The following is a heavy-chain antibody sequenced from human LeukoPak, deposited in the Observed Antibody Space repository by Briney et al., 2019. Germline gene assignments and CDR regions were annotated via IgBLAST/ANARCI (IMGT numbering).Heavy chain of an antibody. J-gene: IGHJ4*01. CDR2: ISAYNGNT. D-gene: IGHD3-10*01. CDR1: GYTFTSYG. CDR3: ARDAGSGSYSSTWYFDY. V-gene: IGHV1-18*01. Sequence: ASVKVSCKASGYTFTSYGISWVRQAPGQGLEWMGWISAYNGNTNYAQKLQGRVTMTRDTSISTAYMELSRLRSDDTAVYYCARDAGSGSYSSTWYFDYWGQGTLVTVSS.